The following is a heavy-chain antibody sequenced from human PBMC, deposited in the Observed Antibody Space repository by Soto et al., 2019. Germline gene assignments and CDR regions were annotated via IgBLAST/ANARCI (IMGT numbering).Heavy chain of an antibody. CDR1: GGSISSYY. J-gene: IGHJ5*02. Sequence: SETLSLTCTVSGGSISSYYWSWIRQPPGKGLEWIGYIYYSGSTNYNPSLKSRVTISVDTSKNQFSLKLSSVTAADTAVYYCARDLWDTSRPRQFGERWFDPWGQGTLVTVSS. CDR2: IYYSGST. CDR3: ARDLWDTSRPRQFGERWFDP. D-gene: IGHD3-16*01. V-gene: IGHV4-59*01.